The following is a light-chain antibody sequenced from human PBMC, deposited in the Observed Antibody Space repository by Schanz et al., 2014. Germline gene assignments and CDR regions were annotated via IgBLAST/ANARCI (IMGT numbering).Light chain of an antibody. Sequence: EIVMTQSPGTLSVSPGERATLSCRASQSVDTYLAWYQQIPGQAPRLLIYGASNRATGIPDRFSGSGSGTDFTLAISRLEPEDFAVYYCQHYGSSPDTFGQGTRLELK. CDR1: QSVDTY. V-gene: IGKV3-20*01. J-gene: IGKJ5*01. CDR3: QHYGSSPDT. CDR2: GAS.